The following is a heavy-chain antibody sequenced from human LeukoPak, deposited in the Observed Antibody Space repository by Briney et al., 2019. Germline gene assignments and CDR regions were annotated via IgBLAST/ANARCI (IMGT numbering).Heavy chain of an antibody. D-gene: IGHD5-18*01. Sequence: PSETLSLTCTVSGGSISSYYWSWIRQPPGKGLEYIGYIYYSGSTNYNPSLKSRVTISVDTSKNQFSLKLSTVTAADTAVYYCARTEESGYSYGYFGYYYYMDVWGKGTTVTVSS. CDR1: GGSISSYY. J-gene: IGHJ6*03. CDR3: ARTEESGYSYGYFGYYYYMDV. V-gene: IGHV4-59*01. CDR2: IYYSGST.